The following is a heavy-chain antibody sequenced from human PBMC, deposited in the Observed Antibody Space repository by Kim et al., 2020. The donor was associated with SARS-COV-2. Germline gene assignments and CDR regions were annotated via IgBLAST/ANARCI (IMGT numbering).Heavy chain of an antibody. Sequence: SETLSLTCTVSGGSISSYYWSWIRQPPGKGLEWLGYIYYSGSTNYNPSLKSRVTISVDTSKNQFSLKLSSVTAADTAVYYCARGGSGWFKFDYWGQGTLVTVSS. D-gene: IGHD6-19*01. CDR2: IYYSGST. J-gene: IGHJ4*02. V-gene: IGHV4-59*01. CDR3: ARGGSGWFKFDY. CDR1: GGSISSYY.